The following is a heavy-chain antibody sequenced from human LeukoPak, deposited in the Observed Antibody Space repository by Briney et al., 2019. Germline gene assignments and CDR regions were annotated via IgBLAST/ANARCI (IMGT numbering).Heavy chain of an antibody. D-gene: IGHD3-10*01. CDR2: ISYDGSNK. CDR3: AKDGVPSRWFGRNYFDY. Sequence: GGSLRLSCAASGFTFSSYAMHWVRQAPGKGLEWVAVISYDGSNKYYADSVKGRFTISRDNSKNTLYLQMNSLRAEDTAVYYCAKDGVPSRWFGRNYFDYWGQGTLVTVSS. CDR1: GFTFSSYA. J-gene: IGHJ4*02. V-gene: IGHV3-30*04.